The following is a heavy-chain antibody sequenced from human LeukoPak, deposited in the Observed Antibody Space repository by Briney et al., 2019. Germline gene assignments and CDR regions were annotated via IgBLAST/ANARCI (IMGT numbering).Heavy chain of an antibody. CDR2: ISYAGSNQ. CDR3: ARDRQYYNFWNDFFSYSWFDP. J-gene: IGHJ5*02. Sequence: GGSLRLSCTASGFNFSSYPMHWVRQAPGKGLQWVALISYAGSNQYYADFVKGRFTISRDNSKNTLYLQVNSLRAEDTAGYYCARDRQYYNFWNDFFSYSWFDPRGQGTLVTVSS. CDR1: GFNFSSYP. V-gene: IGHV3-30-3*01. D-gene: IGHD3-3*01.